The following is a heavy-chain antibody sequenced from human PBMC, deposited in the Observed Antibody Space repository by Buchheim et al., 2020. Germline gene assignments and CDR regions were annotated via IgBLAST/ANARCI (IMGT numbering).Heavy chain of an antibody. D-gene: IGHD6-19*01. CDR3: AKPGLYSSGWYQTGGGWFDP. CDR2: ISGSGGST. Sequence: EVQLLESGGGLVQPGGSLRPSCAASGFTFSSYAMSWVRQAPGKGLEWVSAISGSGGSTYYADSVKGRFTISRDNSKNTLYLQMNSLRAEDTAVYYCAKPGLYSSGWYQTGGGWFDPWGQGTL. J-gene: IGHJ5*02. CDR1: GFTFSSYA. V-gene: IGHV3-23*01.